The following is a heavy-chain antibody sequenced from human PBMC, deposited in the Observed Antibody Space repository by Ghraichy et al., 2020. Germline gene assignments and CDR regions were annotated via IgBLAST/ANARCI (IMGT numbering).Heavy chain of an antibody. Sequence: SETLSLTCTVSGGSISSSSYYWGWIRQPPGKGLEWIGSIYYSGSTYYNPSLKSRVTISVDTSKNQFSLKLSSVIAADTAVYYCARHSNGDYHYYYYYYGMDVWGQGTTVTVSS. V-gene: IGHV4-39*01. CDR3: ARHSNGDYHYYYYYYGMDV. J-gene: IGHJ6*02. CDR2: IYYSGST. D-gene: IGHD4-17*01. CDR1: GGSISSSSYY.